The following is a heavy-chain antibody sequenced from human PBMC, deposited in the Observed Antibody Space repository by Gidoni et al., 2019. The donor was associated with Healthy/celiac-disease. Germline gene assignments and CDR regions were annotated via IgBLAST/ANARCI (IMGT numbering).Heavy chain of an antibody. D-gene: IGHD2-15*01. CDR3: AKNGVVVVAATGDCPVT. V-gene: IGHV3-23*01. Sequence: EVQLLESGGGLVQPGGSLRLSCAASGFTFSSYAMSWVRQAPGKGLEWVSAISGSGGSTYYADSVKGRFTISRDNSKNTLYLQMNSLRAEDTAVYYCAKNGVVVVAATGDCPVTWGQGTLVTVSS. J-gene: IGHJ4*02. CDR2: ISGSGGST. CDR1: GFTFSSYA.